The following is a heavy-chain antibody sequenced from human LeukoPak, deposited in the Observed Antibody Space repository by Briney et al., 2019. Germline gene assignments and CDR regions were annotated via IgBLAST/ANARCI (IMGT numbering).Heavy chain of an antibody. J-gene: IGHJ6*03. V-gene: IGHV1-2*06. CDR3: ASDMVVTAIRHYYYYMDV. Sequence: ASVKVSCKASGYTFTGHYMHWVRQAPGQGLEWMGRINPNSGGTNYAQKFQGRVTMTRDTSISTAYMELSRLRSDDTAVYYCASDMVVTAIRHYYYYMDVWGKGTTVTVSS. CDR1: GYTFTGHY. D-gene: IGHD2-21*02. CDR2: INPNSGGT.